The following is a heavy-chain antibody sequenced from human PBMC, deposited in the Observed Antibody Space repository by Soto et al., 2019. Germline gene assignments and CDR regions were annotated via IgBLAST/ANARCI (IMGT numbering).Heavy chain of an antibody. V-gene: IGHV4-34*01. CDR1: DGSFSDYY. CDR3: ARVSESYFWAGWFDP. J-gene: IGHJ5*02. D-gene: IGHD1-26*01. Sequence: SETLSLTCAVYDGSFSDYYWSWIRQPPGKGLEWIGEINHSGSSNYNPSLKSRVTVSVDTSNNQFSLKLSSVTAADTAVYYCARVSESYFWAGWFDPWGQGTLVTVSS. CDR2: INHSGSS.